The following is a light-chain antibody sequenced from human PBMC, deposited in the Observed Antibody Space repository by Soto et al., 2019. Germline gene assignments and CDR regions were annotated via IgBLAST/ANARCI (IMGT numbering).Light chain of an antibody. Sequence: DIQMTQSPSTLSASVGDRVTITCRASQSITSWLAWYQQKPGKAPKLLIYKASTLESGVPSRFSGSGSGTKFTLTISSLQPDDFATYYCQHRDTFGQGTKVDIK. CDR1: QSITSW. J-gene: IGKJ1*01. CDR2: KAS. V-gene: IGKV1-5*03. CDR3: QHRDT.